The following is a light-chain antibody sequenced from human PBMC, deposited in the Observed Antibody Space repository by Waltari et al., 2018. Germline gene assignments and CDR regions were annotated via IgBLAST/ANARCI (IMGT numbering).Light chain of an antibody. Sequence: QSALTQPPSASGSPGPSFTIPCTGTSRDVGAYAYVSWYQQYPGNAPRLLIYEVRKRPSGVPDLFSGSKSGNTASLTVSVLQAEDEADYYGSSYGGSDSYVFGSGTKVTV. CDR2: EVR. V-gene: IGLV2-8*01. J-gene: IGLJ1*01. CDR1: SRDVGAYAY. CDR3: SSYGGSDSYV.